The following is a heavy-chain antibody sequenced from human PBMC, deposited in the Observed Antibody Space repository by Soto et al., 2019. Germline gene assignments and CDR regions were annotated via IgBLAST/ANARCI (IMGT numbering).Heavy chain of an antibody. Sequence: GSLRLSCAASGFTFSSYGMHWVRQAPGKGLEWVAVIWYDGSNKYYADSVKGRFTISRDNSKNTLYLQMNSLRAEDTDVYYRARSIGEACTSNFDYWGQGTLVTVSS. D-gene: IGHD2-21*01. CDR3: ARSIGEACTSNFDY. J-gene: IGHJ4*02. CDR1: GFTFSSYG. CDR2: IWYDGSNK. V-gene: IGHV3-33*01.